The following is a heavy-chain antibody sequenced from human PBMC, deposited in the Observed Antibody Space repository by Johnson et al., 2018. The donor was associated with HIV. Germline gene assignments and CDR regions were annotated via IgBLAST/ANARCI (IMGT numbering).Heavy chain of an antibody. V-gene: IGHV3-66*01. CDR3: ARDGMAATKANI. CDR2: IYSGGST. J-gene: IGHJ3*02. Sequence: VQLVESGGGLVQPGGSLRLSCAASGFTVSSNYMSWVRQAPGKGLEWVSVIYSGGSTYYADSVKGRFTISRDNSKNTLYLQINSLRAEDTAVYYCARDGMAATKANIWGQGTMVTVSS. CDR1: GFTVSSNY. D-gene: IGHD1-14*01.